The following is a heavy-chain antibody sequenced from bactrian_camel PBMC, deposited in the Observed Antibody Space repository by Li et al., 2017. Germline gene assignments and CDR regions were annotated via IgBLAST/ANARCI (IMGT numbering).Heavy chain of an antibody. V-gene: IGHV3S53*01. CDR3: AAVQGCNRPPLSMPMTTFPY. Sequence: HVQLVESGGDSVQAGGSLRLSCAASGFIAQYTSMTWFRQAPGKGREGVAEIDDDGVTNYTTFARGRFTISRDRRTNTLYLQTNSLRPDDTAMYYCAAVQGCNRPPLSMPMTTFPYRGQGTQVTVS. CDR1: GFIAQYTS. CDR2: IDDDGVT. D-gene: IGHD4*01. J-gene: IGHJ4*01.